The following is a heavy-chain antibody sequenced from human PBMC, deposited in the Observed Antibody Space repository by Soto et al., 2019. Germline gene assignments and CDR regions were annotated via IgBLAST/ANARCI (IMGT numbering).Heavy chain of an antibody. CDR3: AKARGWLQGGFDY. D-gene: IGHD5-12*01. J-gene: IGHJ4*02. V-gene: IGHV3-23*01. Sequence: PGGSLRLSCAASGFTFSSYAMSWVRQAPGKGLEWVSAISGSGGSTYYADSVKDRFTISRDNSKNTLYLQMNSLRAEDTAVYYCAKARGWLQGGFDYWGQGTLVTVSS. CDR1: GFTFSSYA. CDR2: ISGSGGST.